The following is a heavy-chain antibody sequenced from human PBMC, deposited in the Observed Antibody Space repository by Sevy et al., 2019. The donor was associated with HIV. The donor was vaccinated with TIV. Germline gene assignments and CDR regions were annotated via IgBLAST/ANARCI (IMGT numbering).Heavy chain of an antibody. D-gene: IGHD3-22*01. J-gene: IGHJ4*02. Sequence: ASVKVSCKASGGTFSSYAIHWVRQAPGQGLEWMGGIIPIFGTTNYAQKFQGRVTITADESTSTSNMELSSLRSEDTAVYYWARGVTMIRGGGYYFDYGGQGTLVTVSS. CDR2: IIPIFGTT. V-gene: IGHV1-69*13. CDR1: GGTFSSYA. CDR3: ARGVTMIRGGGYYFDY.